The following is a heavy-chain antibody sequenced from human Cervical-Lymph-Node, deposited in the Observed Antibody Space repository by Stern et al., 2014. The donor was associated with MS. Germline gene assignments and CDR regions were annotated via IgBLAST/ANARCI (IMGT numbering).Heavy chain of an antibody. CDR3: ASAYSSSHYYFDY. J-gene: IGHJ4*02. CDR1: GFSFSRYA. D-gene: IGHD6-13*01. Sequence: VQLVESGGGGVQPGRSLRLSCAASGFSFSRYAMHWVRPAPGKGLEWVALIWYDGSNPYYADSVTGRFTISRDNFKNTLYLQMNSLRAEDTAVYYCASAYSSSHYYFDYWGQGTLVTVSS. CDR2: IWYDGSNP. V-gene: IGHV3-33*01.